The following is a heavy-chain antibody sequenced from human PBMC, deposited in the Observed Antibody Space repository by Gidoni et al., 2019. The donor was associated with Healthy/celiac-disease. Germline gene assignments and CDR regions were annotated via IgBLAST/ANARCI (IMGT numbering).Heavy chain of an antibody. Sequence: EVQLVESGGGLVQPGRSLRLSCAASGFTFADYAMHWVRQAPGKGLEWVSGISWNSGSIGYADSVKGRFTISRDNAKNSLYLQMNSLRAEDTALYYCAKDTDGGVPAATFDYWGQGTLVTVSS. J-gene: IGHJ4*02. CDR1: GFTFADYA. CDR2: ISWNSGSI. CDR3: AKDTDGGVPAATFDY. V-gene: IGHV3-9*01. D-gene: IGHD2-2*01.